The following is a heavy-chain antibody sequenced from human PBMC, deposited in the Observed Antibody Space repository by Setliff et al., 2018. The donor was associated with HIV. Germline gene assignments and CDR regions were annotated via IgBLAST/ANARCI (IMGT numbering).Heavy chain of an antibody. Sequence: LRLSCAASGFTFSNAWMSWVRQAPGKGLEWVANIKQDGSEKNYMDSVKGRFTISRDNAKNSLYLQMNSLRVEDTAVYYCATDCAVVGGTGSLDSWGQGTLVTVSS. V-gene: IGHV3-7*05. CDR2: IKQDGSEK. D-gene: IGHD1-26*01. CDR1: GFTFSNAW. CDR3: ATDCAVVGGTGSLDS. J-gene: IGHJ4*02.